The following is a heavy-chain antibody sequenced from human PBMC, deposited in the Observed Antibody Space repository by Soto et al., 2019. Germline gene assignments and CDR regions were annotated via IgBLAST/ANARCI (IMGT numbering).Heavy chain of an antibody. J-gene: IGHJ5*02. D-gene: IGHD5-18*01. CDR2: IYHSGST. CDR3: ARYTAMVPRRFDP. V-gene: IGHV4-30-2*01. Sequence: SETLSLTCAVSGGSIGSGGYSWSWIRQPPGKGLEWIGYIYHSGSTYYNPSLKSRVTISVDRSKNQFSLKLSSVTAADTAVYYCARYTAMVPRRFDPWGQGTLVTVSS. CDR1: GGSIGSGGYS.